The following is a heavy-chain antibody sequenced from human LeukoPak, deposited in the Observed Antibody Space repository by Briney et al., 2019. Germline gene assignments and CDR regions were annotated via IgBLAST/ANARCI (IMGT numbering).Heavy chain of an antibody. J-gene: IGHJ4*02. D-gene: IGHD3-10*01. CDR1: GFTFDDYA. Sequence: PGGSLRLSCAASGFTFDDYAMHWVRQAPGKGLEWVSGISWNSGSIGYADSVKGRFTISRDNSKNTLYLQMNSLRAEDTAVYYCARASYGSYFDYWGQGTLVTVSS. V-gene: IGHV3-9*01. CDR3: ARASYGSYFDY. CDR2: ISWNSGSI.